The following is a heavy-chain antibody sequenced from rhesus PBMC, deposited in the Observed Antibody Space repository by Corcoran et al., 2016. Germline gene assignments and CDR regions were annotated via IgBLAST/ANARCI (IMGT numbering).Heavy chain of an antibody. CDR1: GYTFTDYY. CDR3: ATTIVVITSAFDY. V-gene: IGHV1-111*02. CDR2: VDPKDGEA. D-gene: IGHD3-28*01. Sequence: EVQLVQSGAEVKKPGASGKISCKASGYTFTDYYLHWVRQAPGKGLEWMGRVDPKDGEAIPAQKFQDRVTISADTSTDTAYMELSSLGSEDTAVYYCATTIVVITSAFDYWGQGVLVTVSS. J-gene: IGHJ4*01.